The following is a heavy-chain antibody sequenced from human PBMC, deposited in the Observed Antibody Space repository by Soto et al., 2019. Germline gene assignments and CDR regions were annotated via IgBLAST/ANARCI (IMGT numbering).Heavy chain of an antibody. CDR3: ARVPMVRGVICYVDY. CDR1: GYSISSGYY. J-gene: IGHJ4*02. D-gene: IGHD3-10*01. V-gene: IGHV4-38-2*01. CDR2: IYHSGIT. Sequence: SETLSLTCAVSGYSISSGYYWGWIRPPPGKGLEWIGSIYHSGITYYNPSLKSRVTISLDTSKNQFSLKLSSVTAADTAVYYCARVPMVRGVICYVDYGGQGTLVTVSS.